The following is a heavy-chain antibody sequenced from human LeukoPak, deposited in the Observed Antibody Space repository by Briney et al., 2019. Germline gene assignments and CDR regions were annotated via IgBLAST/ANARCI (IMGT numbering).Heavy chain of an antibody. Sequence: SETLSLTCTVFGYSISIGYDWGWIRQPPGKGLEWIGSIYYSGSTYYNPSLKSRVTISVDTSKNQFSLKLSSVTAADTAVYYCARLSDFAFDIWGQGTMVTVSS. CDR2: IYYSGST. V-gene: IGHV4-38-2*02. CDR1: GYSISIGYD. CDR3: ARLSDFAFDI. D-gene: IGHD3/OR15-3a*01. J-gene: IGHJ3*02.